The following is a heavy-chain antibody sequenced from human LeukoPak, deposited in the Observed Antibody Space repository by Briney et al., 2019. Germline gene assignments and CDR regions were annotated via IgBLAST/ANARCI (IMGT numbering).Heavy chain of an antibody. CDR3: ARVRSYAEAYYYYYMDV. V-gene: IGHV3-23*01. D-gene: IGHD2-2*01. CDR2: ISASGGST. CDR1: GFTFSSYA. Sequence: GGALRLSCAASGFTFSSYAMSWVRQAPGKGLEWVSAISASGGSTFYADSVKGRFTISRDNAKNSLYLQMNSLRAEDTAVYYCARVRSYAEAYYYYYMDVWGKGTTVTVSS. J-gene: IGHJ6*03.